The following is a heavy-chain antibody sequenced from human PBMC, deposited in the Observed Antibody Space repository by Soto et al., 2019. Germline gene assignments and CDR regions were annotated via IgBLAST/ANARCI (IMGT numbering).Heavy chain of an antibody. CDR1: GGTFSSYA. V-gene: IGHV1-69*12. D-gene: IGHD4-17*01. J-gene: IGHJ6*02. CDR2: IIPIFGTA. Sequence: QVQLVQSGAAVKKPGSSVKVSCKASGGTFSSYAISWVRQAPGQGLEWMGGIIPIFGTANSAQKCQGRVTITADESTSTAYMELSSMRSEDTAVYYCGATVTNGMDVWGQGPTVTVSS. CDR3: GATVTNGMDV.